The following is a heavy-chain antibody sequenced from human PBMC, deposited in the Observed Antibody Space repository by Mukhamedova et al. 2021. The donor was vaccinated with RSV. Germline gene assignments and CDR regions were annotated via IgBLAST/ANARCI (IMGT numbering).Heavy chain of an antibody. Sequence: VRQMPGKGLQWMGRIDPSDSYTNYSPSFQVHVTLSVDKSSNTAYLEWSSLRASDTAIYYCARQKGRATSSWSDWFDPWGPGTLVT. CDR2: IDPSDSYT. D-gene: IGHD6-13*01. J-gene: IGHJ5*02. V-gene: IGHV5-10-1*01. CDR3: ARQKGRATSSWSDWFDP.